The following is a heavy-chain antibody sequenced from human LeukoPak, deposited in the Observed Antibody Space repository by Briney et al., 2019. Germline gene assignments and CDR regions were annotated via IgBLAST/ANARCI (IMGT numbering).Heavy chain of an antibody. D-gene: IGHD4-17*01. V-gene: IGHV1-69*04. Sequence: SVKVSCKASGGTFSSYAISWVRQAPGQGLEWMGRIIPIFGIANYAQKFQGRVTITADKSTSTAYMELSSLRSEDTAVYYCARGSGYGDYRLAYSDYWGQGTLVTVSS. CDR3: ARGSGYGDYRLAYSDY. J-gene: IGHJ4*02. CDR1: GGTFSSYA. CDR2: IIPIFGIA.